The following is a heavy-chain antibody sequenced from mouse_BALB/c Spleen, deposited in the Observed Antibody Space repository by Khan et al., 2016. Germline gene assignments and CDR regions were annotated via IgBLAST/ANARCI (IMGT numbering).Heavy chain of an antibody. J-gene: IGHJ2*01. CDR1: GYSFTSYW. Sequence: QVQLKQSGAELVRPGASVKLSCKASGYSFTSYWMNWVKQRPGQGLEWIGMIHPSDSETRLNQKFKDKATLTVDKSSITAYMQLSSPTAEDSAVYYCARSRYGNPYFDYWGQGTTLTVSS. CDR3: ARSRYGNPYFDY. V-gene: IGHV1-61*01. CDR2: IHPSDSET. D-gene: IGHD2-1*01.